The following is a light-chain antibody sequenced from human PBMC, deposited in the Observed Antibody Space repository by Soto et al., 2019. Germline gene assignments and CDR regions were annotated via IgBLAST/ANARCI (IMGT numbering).Light chain of an antibody. CDR3: SSYAGSSPYV. Sequence: SVLTQPPSASGSPGQSVTISCTGTSSDVGGYNYVSWYQQHPGKAPKLMIYEVTKRPSGVPDRFSGSKSGNTASLTVSGLQVEDEADYYCSSYAGSSPYVFGTGTKVTVL. CDR2: EVT. CDR1: SSDVGGYNY. V-gene: IGLV2-8*01. J-gene: IGLJ1*01.